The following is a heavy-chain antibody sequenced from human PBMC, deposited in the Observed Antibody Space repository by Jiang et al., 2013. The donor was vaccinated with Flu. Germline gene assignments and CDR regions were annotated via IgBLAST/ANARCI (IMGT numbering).Heavy chain of an antibody. CDR2: TNHGGST. D-gene: IGHD2-15*01. CDR3: ARGRYCNGGSCYYY. V-gene: IGHV4-34*01. J-gene: IGHJ4*02. CDR1: GESFSGYY. Sequence: TLSLACAVYGESFSGYYCSWIRQPPGKGLEWIGETNHGGSTNYNPSLKSRVTISLDTSKNHFSLILSSVTAADTAVYYCARGRYCNGGSCYYYWGQGTLVTVSS.